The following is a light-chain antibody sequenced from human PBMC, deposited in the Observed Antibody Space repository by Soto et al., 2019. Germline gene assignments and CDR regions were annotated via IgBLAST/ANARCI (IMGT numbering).Light chain of an antibody. CDR2: EGT. J-gene: IGLJ3*02. Sequence: QSALTQPASVFGSLGQSITVSCTGTSSDVGAYNLVSWYQQHPGKAPRLIIYEGTKRPSGISHRFSGSKSDNTASLTISGLRDEDEAHYHCFYYAGSRTFVFGGGTKVTVL. V-gene: IGLV2-23*01. CDR1: SSDVGAYNL. CDR3: FYYAGSRTFV.